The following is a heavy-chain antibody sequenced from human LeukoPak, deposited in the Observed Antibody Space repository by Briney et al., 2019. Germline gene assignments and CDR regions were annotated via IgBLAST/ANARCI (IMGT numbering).Heavy chain of an antibody. D-gene: IGHD3-3*01. J-gene: IGHJ4*02. CDR3: ARGLLEWLRLETYYFDY. V-gene: IGHV3-48*04. CDR1: GFTFSSYS. CDR2: ISSSSSTI. Sequence: GGSLRLSCAASGFTFSSYSMNWVRQAPGKGLEWVSYISSSSSTIYYADSVKGRFTISRDHAKNSLYLQMNSLTVDDTATYYCARGLLEWLRLETYYFDYWGQGSQVTVSS.